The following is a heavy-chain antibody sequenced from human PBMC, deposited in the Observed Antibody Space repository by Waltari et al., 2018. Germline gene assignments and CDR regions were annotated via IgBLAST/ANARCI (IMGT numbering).Heavy chain of an antibody. CDR3: ARQVVTALNWFDP. Sequence: QVQLQGSGPGLVTPSETLSLTCAVSGYSISSGYYWGWIRQPPGKGLEWIGSIYHSGTTYYNPSLKSRATLSVDTSKNQFSLRLSSVTAADTAVYYCARQVVTALNWFDPWGQGILVTVSS. J-gene: IGHJ5*02. D-gene: IGHD2-15*01. CDR1: GYSISSGYY. CDR2: IYHSGTT. V-gene: IGHV4-38-2*01.